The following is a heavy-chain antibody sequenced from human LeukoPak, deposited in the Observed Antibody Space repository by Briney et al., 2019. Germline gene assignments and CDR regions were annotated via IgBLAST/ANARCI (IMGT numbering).Heavy chain of an antibody. J-gene: IGHJ4*02. V-gene: IGHV3-23*01. CDR2: IGGSGGST. CDR3: ANRHCSTANCPTNIHASFDN. D-gene: IGHD2-2*01. Sequence: GGSLRLSCAASGFTFSNYAMSWARQAPGKGLEWVSSIGGSGGSTHYADSVKGRFTISRDNSKNTLYLQLNSLRAEDTAVYYCANRHCSTANCPTNIHASFDNWGQGTLVTVSS. CDR1: GFTFSNYA.